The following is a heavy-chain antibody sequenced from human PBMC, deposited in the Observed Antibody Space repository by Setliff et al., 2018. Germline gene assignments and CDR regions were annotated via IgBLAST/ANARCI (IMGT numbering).Heavy chain of an antibody. V-gene: IGHV4-61*09. CDR3: ARASSGWYSAYYYYMDV. D-gene: IGHD6-19*01. CDR1: GGSVNSGYDN. CDR2: INRRGST. Sequence: PSDTLSLTCNASGGSVNSGYDNWNWLRQPAGRGLEWIGHINRRGSTNFSPSLKSRVTISLDTSKNQFSLNLTSVTAADTAVYYCARASSGWYSAYYYYMDVWGNVTTVTV. J-gene: IGHJ6*03.